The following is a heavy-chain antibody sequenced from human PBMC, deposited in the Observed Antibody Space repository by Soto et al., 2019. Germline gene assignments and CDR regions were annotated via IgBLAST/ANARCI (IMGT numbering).Heavy chain of an antibody. V-gene: IGHV4-61*01. CDR1: GGSVSSGSYY. CDR3: AREPTTVTNYYCYALDV. D-gene: IGHD4-17*01. J-gene: IGHJ6*02. CDR2: ISYSGST. Sequence: QVQLQESGPGLVKPSETLSLTCTVSGGSVSSGSYYWSWIRQPPGKGLEWIGYISYSGSTNYNPPLKSGLTISGDTSKDQFSLKLSSVTAADTAVYYCAREPTTVTNYYCYALDVWGQGTTVTVSS.